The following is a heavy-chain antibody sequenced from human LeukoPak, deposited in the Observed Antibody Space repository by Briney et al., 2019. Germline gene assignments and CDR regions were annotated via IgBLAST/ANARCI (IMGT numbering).Heavy chain of an antibody. CDR2: INPNSGGT. Sequence: ASVKVSCKASGYTFTGYYMHWVRQAPGQGLEWIGWINPNSGGTDYVQKFQGRVTMARDTSVSTAYMEMSRLRSDDTAVYYCARVREIAAAATLGYWGQGTLVTASS. CDR1: GYTFTGYY. V-gene: IGHV1-2*02. D-gene: IGHD6-13*01. J-gene: IGHJ4*02. CDR3: ARVREIAAAATLGY.